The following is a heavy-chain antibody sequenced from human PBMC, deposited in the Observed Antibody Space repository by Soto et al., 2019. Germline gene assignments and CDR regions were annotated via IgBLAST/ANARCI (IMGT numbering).Heavy chain of an antibody. Sequence: GGSQRVSCVASGVTFNSCEMNWVRQAPGKGVGGVSSLTSGGGTKYYAGSVQGRFTIARDTATNSLYLQMNSLRAEDPGIYYCARTECSSTPCFTAYYYYGMDLCGQGTTVTVSS. CDR2: LTSGGGTK. CDR3: ARTECSSTPCFTAYYYYGMDL. J-gene: IGHJ6*02. V-gene: IGHV3-48*03. CDR1: GVTFNSCE. D-gene: IGHD2-2*01.